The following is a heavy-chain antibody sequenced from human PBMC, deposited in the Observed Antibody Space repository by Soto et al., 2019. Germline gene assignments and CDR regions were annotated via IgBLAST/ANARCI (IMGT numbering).Heavy chain of an antibody. D-gene: IGHD3-9*01. J-gene: IGHJ5*02. CDR2: ISAYNGNT. CDR3: ARDEGTYYDILTGYYTAGWFDP. V-gene: IGHV1-18*01. Sequence: QVQLVQSGAEVKKPGASVKVSCKASGYTFTSYGISWVRQAPGQGLEWMGWISAYNGNTNYAQKLQGRVTMTTDTSTSTAYMELRSLRSDYTAVYYCARDEGTYYDILTGYYTAGWFDPWGQGTLVTVAS. CDR1: GYTFTSYG.